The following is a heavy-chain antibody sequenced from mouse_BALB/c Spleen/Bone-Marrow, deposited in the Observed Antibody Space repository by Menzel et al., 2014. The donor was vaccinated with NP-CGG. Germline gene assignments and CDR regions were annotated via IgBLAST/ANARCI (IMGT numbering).Heavy chain of an antibody. CDR3: ARMITAH. V-gene: IGHV14-3*02. CDR2: IDPANGNT. J-gene: IGHJ3*01. D-gene: IGHD2-4*01. CDR1: GFNIKDIY. Sequence: VQLKESGAELVKPGASVKLSCTASGFNIKDIYMHWVKQRPEQGLEWIGRIDPANGNTKYDPKFQGKATITADTSSNTAYLQLSSLTSEDTAVYYCARMITAHWGQGTLVTVPA.